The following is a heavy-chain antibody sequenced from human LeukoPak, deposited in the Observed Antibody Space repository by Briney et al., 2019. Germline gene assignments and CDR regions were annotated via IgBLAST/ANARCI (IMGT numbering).Heavy chain of an antibody. CDR1: GFTVSSNY. Sequence: GGSLRLSCAASGFTVSSNYMSWVRQAPGKGLEWVSVIYSDGSTYYADSVKGRFTISRDNSKNTLYLQMNSLRAEDTAVYYCARAHGRYCSSTSCRTDDAFDIWGQGTMVTVSS. J-gene: IGHJ3*02. V-gene: IGHV3-66*02. CDR2: IYSDGST. CDR3: ARAHGRYCSSTSCRTDDAFDI. D-gene: IGHD2-2*01.